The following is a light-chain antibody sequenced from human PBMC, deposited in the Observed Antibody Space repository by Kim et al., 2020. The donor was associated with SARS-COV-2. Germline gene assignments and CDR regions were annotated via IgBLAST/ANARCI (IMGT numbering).Light chain of an antibody. V-gene: IGLV3-1*01. CDR1: KLGDKY. CDR3: QAWDSSTWV. Sequence: SVSPEQTASITGSGDKLGDKYACWYKQKPGQSPVLVFYQDSKRPSGIHERFSGSNSGNTATLTISGTQAMDEADYYCQAWDSSTWVFGGGTQLTVL. J-gene: IGLJ3*02. CDR2: QDS.